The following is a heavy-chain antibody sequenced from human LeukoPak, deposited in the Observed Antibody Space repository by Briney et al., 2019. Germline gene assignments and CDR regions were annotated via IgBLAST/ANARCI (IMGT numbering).Heavy chain of an antibody. Sequence: GGSLRLSCAASGFTFSTYAMTWVRQAPGKGLEWVSAISGTGDSSYYADSVKGQFTTSRDNSKKTLFLQMNSLGADDTAVYYCAKGSPNGNWGYFDSWGQGALVTVSS. CDR1: GFTFSTYA. D-gene: IGHD7-27*01. V-gene: IGHV3-23*01. J-gene: IGHJ4*02. CDR2: ISGTGDSS. CDR3: AKGSPNGNWGYFDS.